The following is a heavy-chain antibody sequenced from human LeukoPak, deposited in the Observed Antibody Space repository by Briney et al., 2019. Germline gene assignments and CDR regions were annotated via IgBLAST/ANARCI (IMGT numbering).Heavy chain of an antibody. Sequence: GESLKISCKASGYTFTSYYMHWVRQAPGQGLEWMGIINPSGGSTSYAQKFQGRVTMTRDTSTSTVYMELSSLRSEDTAVYYCARDEVRAYCGGDCYSYFDYWGQGTLVTVSS. J-gene: IGHJ4*02. CDR2: INPSGGST. D-gene: IGHD2-21*02. CDR3: ARDEVRAYCGGDCYSYFDY. CDR1: GYTFTSYY. V-gene: IGHV1-46*01.